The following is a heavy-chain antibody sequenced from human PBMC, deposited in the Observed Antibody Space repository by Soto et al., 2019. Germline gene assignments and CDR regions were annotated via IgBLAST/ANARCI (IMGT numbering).Heavy chain of an antibody. CDR3: ARGGRGSSAYYYGMDV. V-gene: IGHV3-74*01. CDR1: GFTFSSYW. D-gene: IGHD3-10*01. CDR2: IITDGSNT. Sequence: PGGSLRLSCAASGFTFSSYWMHWVRQAPGTGLVWVSRIITDGSNTNYVDSVKGRFTISRDNAKNTLYLQLNSVRGEDTAIYYCARGGRGSSAYYYGMDVWGQGTTVTVSS. J-gene: IGHJ6*02.